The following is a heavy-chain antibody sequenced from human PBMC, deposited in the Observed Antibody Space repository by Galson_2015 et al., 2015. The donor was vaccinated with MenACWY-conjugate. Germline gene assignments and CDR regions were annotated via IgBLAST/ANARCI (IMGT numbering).Heavy chain of an antibody. J-gene: IGHJ4*02. D-gene: IGHD3/OR15-3a*01. V-gene: IGHV3-23*01. CDR3: AKRLDFSDFTPFDS. Sequence: SLRLSCAASGFTFSTYAMGWVRQAPGKGLVWVSAITNVADITYYADSVKGRFTISRDKSKNTLYLQMTSLRVEDTAVYFCAKRLDFSDFTPFDSWGQGTLVTVSS. CDR2: ITNVADIT. CDR1: GFTFSTYA.